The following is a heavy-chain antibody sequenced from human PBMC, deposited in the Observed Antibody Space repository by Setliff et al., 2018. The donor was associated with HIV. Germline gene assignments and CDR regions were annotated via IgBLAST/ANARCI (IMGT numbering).Heavy chain of an antibody. Sequence: KPSETLSLTCTVAGGSISSYYGSWIRQPAGKGLEWIGRIYTSGSTNYNPSLKSRVTMSVDTSKNQFSLKLSSVTAADTAVYDCARGRLPTGIDVWGKGTTVTVSS. D-gene: IGHD4-17*01. J-gene: IGHJ6*04. V-gene: IGHV4-4*07. CDR1: GGSISSYY. CDR3: ARGRLPTGIDV. CDR2: IYTSGST.